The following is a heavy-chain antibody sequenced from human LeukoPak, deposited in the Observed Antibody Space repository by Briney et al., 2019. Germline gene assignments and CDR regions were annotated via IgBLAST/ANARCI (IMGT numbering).Heavy chain of an antibody. V-gene: IGHV7-4-1*02. CDR3: ARDPSYCGGDCSTGWFDP. Sequence: GASVKVSCKASGYTFTSYGISWVRQAPGQGLEWMGWINTNTGNPTYAQGFTGRFVFSLDTSVSTAYLQISSLKAEDTAVYYCARDPSYCGGDCSTGWFDPWGQGTLVTVSS. J-gene: IGHJ5*02. CDR2: INTNTGNP. CDR1: GYTFTSYG. D-gene: IGHD2-21*02.